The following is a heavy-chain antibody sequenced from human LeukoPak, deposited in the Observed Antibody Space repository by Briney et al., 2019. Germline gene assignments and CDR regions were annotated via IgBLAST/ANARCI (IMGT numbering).Heavy chain of an antibody. D-gene: IGHD2-21*01. CDR2: ISYDGSNK. CDR1: GFTFSSYG. Sequence: PGGSLRLSCAASGFTFSSYGMHWVRQAPGKGLEWVAVISYDGSNKYYADSVKGRFTISRDNAKNTLYLQMNSLRAEDTAVYYCASGGGVEDYYGMDVWGQGTTVTVSS. V-gene: IGHV3-30*03. J-gene: IGHJ6*02. CDR3: ASGGGVEDYYGMDV.